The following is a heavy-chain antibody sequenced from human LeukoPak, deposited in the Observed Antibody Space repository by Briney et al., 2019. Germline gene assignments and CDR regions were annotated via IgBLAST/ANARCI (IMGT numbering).Heavy chain of an antibody. J-gene: IGHJ5*02. V-gene: IGHV4-39*07. CDR2: IYYSGST. D-gene: IGHD2-15*01. Sequence: PSETLSLTCTVSGGSISSSSYYWGWIRQPPGKGLEWIGSIYYSGSTYYNPSLKSRVTISVDTSKNQFSLKLSSVTAADTAVYYCARAGVVVAAYGNWFDPWGQGTLVTVSS. CDR1: GGSISSSSYY. CDR3: ARAGVVVAAYGNWFDP.